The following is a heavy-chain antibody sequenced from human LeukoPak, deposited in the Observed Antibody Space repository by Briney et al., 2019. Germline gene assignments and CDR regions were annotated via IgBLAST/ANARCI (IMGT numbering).Heavy chain of an antibody. J-gene: IGHJ6*02. CDR1: GYTFTSYG. V-gene: IGHV1-18*01. D-gene: IGHD3-22*01. CDR2: ISAYNGNT. Sequence: GASVKVSCKTSGYTFTSYGISWVRQAPGQGLEWMAWISAYNGNTNFAQKFQDRVTMTTDTSTSTAYMELRSLRSDDTAVYYCARGNYYDSSGYHNYYYYGMDVWGQGTTVTVSS. CDR3: ARGNYYDSSGYHNYYYYGMDV.